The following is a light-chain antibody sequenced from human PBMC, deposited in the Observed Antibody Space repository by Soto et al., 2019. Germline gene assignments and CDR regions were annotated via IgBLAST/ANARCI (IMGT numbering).Light chain of an antibody. CDR1: QSVISSH. CDR2: GAS. CDR3: QQYSSSPAT. V-gene: IGKV3-20*01. Sequence: EIVLTQSAGTLSLSPGERATLSCRASQSVISSHLAWYQQKPGQAPRLLIYGASSRATGIPDRFSGSGSGTDFSLTISRLEPEDFAVYSCQQYSSSPATFGQGTKVDIK. J-gene: IGKJ1*01.